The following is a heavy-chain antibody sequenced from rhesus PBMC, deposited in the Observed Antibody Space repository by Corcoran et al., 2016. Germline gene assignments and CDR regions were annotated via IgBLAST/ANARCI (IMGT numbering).Heavy chain of an antibody. CDR2: IWPDGRAT. D-gene: IGHD6-13*01. J-gene: IGHJ6*01. CDR3: TRARGNSWSDLDS. V-gene: IGHV3-54*02. Sequence: EVLLVESGGGLVQPGGCLRLSCAASGFTFSTYGMHWVRQAPGKGLEWVAAIWPDGRATSYVDSVKDRFTISRDNSKNMLYLQMNNLKVEDAALYYCTRARGNSWSDLDSWGQGVVVTISS. CDR1: GFTFSTYG.